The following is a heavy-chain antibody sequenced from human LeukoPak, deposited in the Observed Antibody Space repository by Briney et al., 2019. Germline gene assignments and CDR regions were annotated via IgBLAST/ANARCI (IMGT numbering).Heavy chain of an antibody. CDR3: ARSSHTAPDY. CDR2: IIPILNIT. J-gene: IGHJ4*02. V-gene: IGHV1-69*04. Sequence: GSSVKVSCKTSGGTFSRSALSWVRQAPGQGLEWMGRIIPILNITNYAQKFQGRVTITADKSTSTAYMELSSLRSEDTAVYYCARSSHTAPDYWGQGTLVTVSS. CDR1: GGTFSRSA. D-gene: IGHD5-18*01.